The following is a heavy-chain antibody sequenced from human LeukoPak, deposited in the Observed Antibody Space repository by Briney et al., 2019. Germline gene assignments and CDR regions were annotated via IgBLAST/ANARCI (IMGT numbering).Heavy chain of an antibody. J-gene: IGHJ6*04. V-gene: IGHV3-7*03. CDR2: IKQDGSEK. D-gene: IGHD3-3*01. CDR3: AREPSRFLEWFIRDV. CDR1: GFTFSSYW. Sequence: PGGSLRLSCAASGFTFSSYWMSWVRQAPGKGLEWVANIKQDGSEKYYVDSVKGRFTISRDNAKNSLYLQMNSLRAEDTAVYYCAREPSRFLEWFIRDVWGKGTTVTVSS.